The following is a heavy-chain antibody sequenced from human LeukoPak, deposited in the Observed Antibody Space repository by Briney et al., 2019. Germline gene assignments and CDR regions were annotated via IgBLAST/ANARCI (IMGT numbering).Heavy chain of an antibody. J-gene: IGHJ5*02. D-gene: IGHD1-14*01. V-gene: IGHV4-38-2*02. CDR2: FYNSGKT. CDR1: DSSITSDFY. Sequence: SETLSLTCTVSDSSITSDFYWGWLRPPPGKGLEWIGSFYNSGKTYYKPSLESRVTISMDTSKNQFSLKLRSVTAADTAVYYCARVTSRLGWFDPWGQGTLVTVSS. CDR3: ARVTSRLGWFDP.